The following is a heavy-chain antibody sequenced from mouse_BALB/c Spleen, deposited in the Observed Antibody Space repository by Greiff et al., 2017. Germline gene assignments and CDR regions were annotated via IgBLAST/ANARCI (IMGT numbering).Heavy chain of an antibody. CDR1: GYAFSSYW. CDR3: ARGITTVGFAY. Sequence: VMLVESGAELVRPGSSVKISCKASGYAFSSYWMNWVKQRPGQGLEWIGQIYPGDGDTNYNGKFKGKATLTADKSSSTAYMQLSSLTSEDSAVYFCARGITTVGFAYWGQGTLVTVSA. V-gene: IGHV1-80*01. CDR2: IYPGDGDT. D-gene: IGHD1-1*01. J-gene: IGHJ3*01.